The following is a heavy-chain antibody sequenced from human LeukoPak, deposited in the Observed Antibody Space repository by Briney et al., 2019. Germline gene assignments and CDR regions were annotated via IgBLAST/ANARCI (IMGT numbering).Heavy chain of an antibody. Sequence: GGSLRLSCAASGFTFSSHAMRWVRPPPAKGLEWVSTISRSGADTYYADSVTGRLTISRDNSKDTLYLQMGSLGAEDRAVYYCAKFIRDYDFWSGSYRAQWFDPWGQGTLVTVSS. CDR1: GFTFSSHA. J-gene: IGHJ5*02. D-gene: IGHD3-3*01. V-gene: IGHV3-23*01. CDR3: AKFIRDYDFWSGSYRAQWFDP. CDR2: ISRSGADT.